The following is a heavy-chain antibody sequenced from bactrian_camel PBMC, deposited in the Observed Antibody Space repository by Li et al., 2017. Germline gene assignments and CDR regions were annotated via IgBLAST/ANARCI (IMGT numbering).Heavy chain of an antibody. Sequence: VQLVESGGGSVQTGGSLRLSCTAPGFTSNNCGMDWFRQAAGKQREWVSGINRGGETTYYLDSVKGRFTIFRDNAKNTLYLQLNSLKTEDTATYYCGELGSGGYWGQGTQVTVS. CDR1: GFTSNNCG. J-gene: IGHJ6*01. CDR3: GELGSGGY. CDR2: INRGGETT. V-gene: IGHV3S40*01.